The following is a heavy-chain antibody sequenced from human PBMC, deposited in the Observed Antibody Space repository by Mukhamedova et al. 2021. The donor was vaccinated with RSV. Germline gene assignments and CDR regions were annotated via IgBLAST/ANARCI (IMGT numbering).Heavy chain of an antibody. J-gene: IGHJ5*02. Sequence: GKGLDYVSTISPTGGDTYYADPVKGRFPISRDNSTNPVFLQMASLRPEDTPVYSCPRGGQRWLPNRNFDPWGRGALVPVSS. V-gene: IGHV3-64*02. D-gene: IGHD5-24*01. CDR2: ISPTGGDT. CDR3: PRGGQRWLPNRNFDP.